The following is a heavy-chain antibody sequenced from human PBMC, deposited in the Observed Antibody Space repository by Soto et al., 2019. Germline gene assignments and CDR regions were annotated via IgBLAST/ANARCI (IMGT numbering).Heavy chain of an antibody. Sequence: GGSLRLSCAASGFPFSSTDMTWVRQAPGKGLEWVSTIDGSGGTTYYADSEKGRFTISRDNSINTVFLQMNSLRADDTALYFCAKNSGWFNTWGQGALVTVSS. J-gene: IGHJ5*02. CDR3: AKNSGWFNT. CDR1: GFPFSSTD. V-gene: IGHV3-23*01. D-gene: IGHD3-10*01. CDR2: IDGSGGTT.